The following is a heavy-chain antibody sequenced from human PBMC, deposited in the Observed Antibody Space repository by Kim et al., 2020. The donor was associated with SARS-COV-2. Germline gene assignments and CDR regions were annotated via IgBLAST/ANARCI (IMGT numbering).Heavy chain of an antibody. CDR1: GFTFSSYA. D-gene: IGHD6-13*01. CDR2: ISYDGSNK. J-gene: IGHJ6*01. Sequence: SLRLSCAASGFTFSSYAMHWVRQAPGKGLEWVAVISYDGSNKDYADSVKGRFTISRDNSKNTLYLKMNSLRAEDTARYYCARDGGSSWYGYDYYYGMALWGRGTTVPVSS. CDR3: ARDGGSSWYGYDYYYGMAL. V-gene: IGHV3-30-3*01.